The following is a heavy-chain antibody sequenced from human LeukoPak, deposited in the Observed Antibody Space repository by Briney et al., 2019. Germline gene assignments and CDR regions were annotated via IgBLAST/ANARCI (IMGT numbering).Heavy chain of an antibody. CDR3: TKGTIWLPFDY. V-gene: IGHV3-23*01. CDR2: ISGSGGST. Sequence: GGSLRLSCAASGFTFSNYAMSWARQAPGKGLEWVSAISGSGGSTYYADSVKGRFTISRDNSKNTLYLQMNSLRAEDTAVYYCTKGTIWLPFDYWGQGALVTVSS. CDR1: GFTFSNYA. J-gene: IGHJ4*02. D-gene: IGHD5-18*01.